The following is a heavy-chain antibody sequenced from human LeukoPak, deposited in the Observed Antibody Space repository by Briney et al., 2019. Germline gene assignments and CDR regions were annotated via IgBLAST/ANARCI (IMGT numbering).Heavy chain of an antibody. V-gene: IGHV3-23*01. CDR3: ARGDDYFDY. Sequence: GGSLRLSCAASGFTFSSYAMSWVRQAPGKGLEWVSAISGSGGSTYYADSVKGRSTISRDNAKNSLYLQMNSLRAEDTAVYYCARGDDYFDYWGQGTLVTVSS. CDR2: ISGSGGST. CDR1: GFTFSSYA. J-gene: IGHJ4*02.